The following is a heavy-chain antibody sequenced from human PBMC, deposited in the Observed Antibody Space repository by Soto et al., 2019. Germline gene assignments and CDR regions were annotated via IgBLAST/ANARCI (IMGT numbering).Heavy chain of an antibody. CDR3: ARGIGYCSSTSCYAVDY. CDR1: GGSISSYY. CDR2: IYYSGST. J-gene: IGHJ4*02. D-gene: IGHD2-2*01. Sequence: QVQLQESGPGLVKPSETLSLTCTVSGGSISSYYWSWIRQPPGKGLEWIGYIYYSGSTNYNPSLKSRDTISVDTSKNQFSLKLSSVTAADTAVYYCARGIGYCSSTSCYAVDYWGQGTLVTVSS. V-gene: IGHV4-59*01.